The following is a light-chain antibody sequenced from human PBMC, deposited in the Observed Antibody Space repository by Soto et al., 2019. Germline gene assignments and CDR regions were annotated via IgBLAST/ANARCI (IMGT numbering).Light chain of an antibody. Sequence: DIQMTQSPSTLSASVGDRVTITCRASQSISSWLAWYQQKPGKAPKLLIYKASSLESGVPSRFSGSGSGTEFTLTISSLQPDDFATYYCQQYSILSLTFGGGTKVEIK. CDR2: KAS. J-gene: IGKJ4*01. CDR3: QQYSILSLT. CDR1: QSISSW. V-gene: IGKV1-5*03.